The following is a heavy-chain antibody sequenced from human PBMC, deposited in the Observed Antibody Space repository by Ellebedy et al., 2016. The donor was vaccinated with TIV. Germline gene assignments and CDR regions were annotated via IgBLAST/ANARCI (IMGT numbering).Heavy chain of an antibody. CDR1: GYTFTGYY. D-gene: IGHD6-13*01. CDR3: ATRAAAGTRDYYYYYYGMDV. CDR2: INPNSGGT. J-gene: IGHJ6*02. Sequence: ASVKVSCKASGYTFTGYYIHWLRQAPGQGLEWMGWINPNSGGTNYAQKFQGRVTMTRDSSTGTAYMELSRLTSDDTAVYYCATRAAAGTRDYYYYYYGMDVWGQGTTVTVSS. V-gene: IGHV1-2*02.